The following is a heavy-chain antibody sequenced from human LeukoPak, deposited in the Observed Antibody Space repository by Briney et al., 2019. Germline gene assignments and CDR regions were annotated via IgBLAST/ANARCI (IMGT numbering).Heavy chain of an antibody. CDR3: ARLPLGAFGEVLNFDL. D-gene: IGHD3-10*01. V-gene: IGHV4-4*02. J-gene: IGHJ4*02. Sequence: SETLSLTCGVFGGSISSENWWNWIRQSPGKGLEWIGDINHSGTTKYNPSLKSRVTLLIDTSKNHFSLKVNSVTAADTAVYYCARLPLGAFGEVLNFDLWGQGTVVTVSS. CDR1: GGSISSENW. CDR2: INHSGTT.